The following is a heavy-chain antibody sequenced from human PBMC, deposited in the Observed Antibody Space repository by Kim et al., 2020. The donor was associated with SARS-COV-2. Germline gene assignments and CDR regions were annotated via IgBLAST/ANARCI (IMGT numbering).Heavy chain of an antibody. J-gene: IGHJ6*02. V-gene: IGHV3-43*02. Sequence: GGSLRLSCAASGFTFDDYAMHWVRQAPGKGLEWVSLISGDGGSTYYADSVKGRCIISRDNSKNSLYLQMNSLRTEDTALYYCAKDIVPNIVATSGYYGMDVWGQGPTVTVSS. D-gene: IGHD5-12*01. CDR3: AKDIVPNIVATSGYYGMDV. CDR2: ISGDGGST. CDR1: GFTFDDYA.